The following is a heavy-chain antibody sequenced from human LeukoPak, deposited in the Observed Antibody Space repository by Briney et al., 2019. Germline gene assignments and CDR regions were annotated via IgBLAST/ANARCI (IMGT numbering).Heavy chain of an antibody. CDR2: IAHDGSDK. J-gene: IGHJ4*02. CDR3: ARDYSGKYTIDY. Sequence: PGGSLRLSCAASGFTFSSHGMHWVRQAPGKGLEWVAVIAHDGSDKGYADSVKGRFTISRDNSKDTLYLQMNSLRAEDTAVYYCARDYSGKYTIDYWGQGTLVTVSS. V-gene: IGHV3-30*04. D-gene: IGHD1-26*01. CDR1: GFTFSSHG.